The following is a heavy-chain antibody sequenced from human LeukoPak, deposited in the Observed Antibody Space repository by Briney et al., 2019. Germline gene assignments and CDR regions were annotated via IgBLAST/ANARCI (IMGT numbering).Heavy chain of an antibody. Sequence: PSETLSLTCTVSGGSISSSSYYWGWIRQPPGKGLEWIGSIYYTGSTHYNPSLKSRVTISVDTSKNQFSLKLSSVTAADTAVYYCARSDGGQQMVGLDYWGQGTLVTVSS. CDR3: ARSDGGQQMVGLDY. D-gene: IGHD6-13*01. CDR1: GGSISSSSYY. CDR2: IYYTGST. V-gene: IGHV4-39*07. J-gene: IGHJ4*02.